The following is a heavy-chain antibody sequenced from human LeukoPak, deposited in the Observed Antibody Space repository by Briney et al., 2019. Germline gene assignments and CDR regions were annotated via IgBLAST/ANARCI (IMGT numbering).Heavy chain of an antibody. V-gene: IGHV4-34*01. CDR1: GGSFSGYY. D-gene: IGHD3-3*01. CDR2: INHSGST. Sequence: PSETLSLTCAVYGGSFSGYYWSWIRQPPGKGLEWIGEINHSGSTNYNPSLKSRVTISVDTSKNQFSLTLSSVTAADTAVYYCARGSGSVLRFLEDGDWFDPWGQGTLVTVSS. CDR3: ARGSGSVLRFLEDGDWFDP. J-gene: IGHJ5*02.